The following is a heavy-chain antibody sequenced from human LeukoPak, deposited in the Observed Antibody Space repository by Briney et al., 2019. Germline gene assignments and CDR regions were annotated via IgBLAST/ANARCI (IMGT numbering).Heavy chain of an antibody. Sequence: GGSLRLSCAASGFTFSSYGMHWVRQAPGKGLEWVAVISYDGSNKYYADSVKGRFTISRDNSKNTLYLQMNSLRAEDTAVYYCAKDYGDYPRYYGMDVWGQGTTVTVSS. CDR2: ISYDGSNK. J-gene: IGHJ6*02. CDR1: GFTFSSYG. V-gene: IGHV3-30*18. D-gene: IGHD4-17*01. CDR3: AKDYGDYPRYYGMDV.